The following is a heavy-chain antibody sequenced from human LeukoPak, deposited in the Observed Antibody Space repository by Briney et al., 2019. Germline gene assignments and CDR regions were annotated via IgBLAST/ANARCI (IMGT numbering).Heavy chain of an antibody. Sequence: PGGSLRLSCAASGFTFSSYGMHWVRQAPGKGLEWVAFIRYDGSNKYYADSVKGRFTISRDNSKNTLYLQMNSLRAEDTAVYYCAIPYLTIVVVPAASTQGYWGQGTLVTVSS. CDR2: IRYDGSNK. CDR1: GFTFSSYG. D-gene: IGHD2-2*01. J-gene: IGHJ4*02. V-gene: IGHV3-30*02. CDR3: AIPYLTIVVVPAASTQGY.